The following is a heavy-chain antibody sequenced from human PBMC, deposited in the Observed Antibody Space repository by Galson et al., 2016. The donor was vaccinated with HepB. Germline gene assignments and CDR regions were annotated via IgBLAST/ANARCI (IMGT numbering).Heavy chain of an antibody. J-gene: IGHJ3*02. CDR3: ANHRTTGFTSGWGGSFDI. Sequence: SLRLSCAASGFAFSTYAMSWVRQAPGKGLEWVSAIRHSGGNTHYGDSVKGRFTISRDNSKNTLYLQMNSLRADDTAVYYCANHRTTGFTSGWGGSFDIWGQGTVSPSLQ. CDR1: GFAFSTYA. D-gene: IGHD6-19*01. CDR2: IRHSGGNT. V-gene: IGHV3-23*01.